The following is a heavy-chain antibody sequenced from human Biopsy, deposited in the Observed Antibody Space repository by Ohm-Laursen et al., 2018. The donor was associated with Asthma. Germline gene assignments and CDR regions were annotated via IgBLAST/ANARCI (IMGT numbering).Heavy chain of an antibody. CDR1: GFSFANYA. V-gene: IGHV3-23*01. D-gene: IGHD3-22*01. CDR3: MKDTYKDSYGYYTFEV. Sequence: SLRLSCAASGFSFANYAMGWARQAPGRGLEWVSTIKPDGRGADYPSPTKGRFTISRDDSKNTLYLQMSSLIAEGTAVYCCMKDTYKDSYGYYTFEVWGPGTMVTVSS. CDR2: IKPDGRGA. J-gene: IGHJ3*01.